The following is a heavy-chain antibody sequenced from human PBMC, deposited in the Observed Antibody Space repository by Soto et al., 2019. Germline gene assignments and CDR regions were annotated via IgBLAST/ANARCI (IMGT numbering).Heavy chain of an antibody. CDR2: INHSGST. Sequence: SETLSLTCTVSGGSISSGGYYWSWIRQPPGKGLEWIGEINHSGSTNYNPSLKSRVTISVDTSKNQFSLKLSSVTAADTAVYYCGIYYYDSSGYYSENAFDIWGQGTMVTVSS. CDR1: GGSISSGGYY. J-gene: IGHJ3*02. CDR3: GIYYYDSSGYYSENAFDI. D-gene: IGHD3-22*01. V-gene: IGHV4-39*07.